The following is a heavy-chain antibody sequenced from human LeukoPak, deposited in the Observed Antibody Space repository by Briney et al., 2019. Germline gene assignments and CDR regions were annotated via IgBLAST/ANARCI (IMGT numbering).Heavy chain of an antibody. D-gene: IGHD6-19*01. CDR2: IRYDGSTK. CDR1: GFTFSSHG. V-gene: IGHV3-30*02. Sequence: GGSLRLSCAASGFTFSSHGMHWVRQAPGKGVGGVAFIRYDGSTKYYADSVKVRFTISRDNSKNTLYLQMNSLRAEDTAVYYCAQLISVAGDFDYWGQGTLVTVSS. CDR3: AQLISVAGDFDY. J-gene: IGHJ4*02.